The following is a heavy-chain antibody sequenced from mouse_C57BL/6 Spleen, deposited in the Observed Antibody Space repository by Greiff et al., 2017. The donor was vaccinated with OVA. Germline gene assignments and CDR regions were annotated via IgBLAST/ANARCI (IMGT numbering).Heavy chain of an antibody. CDR3: ATYGGESR. V-gene: IGHV1-82*01. CDR2: IYPGDGDT. J-gene: IGHJ3*01. CDR1: GYAFSSSW. D-gene: IGHD1-1*01. Sequence: VQLQQSGPELVKPGASVKISCKASGYAFSSSWMNWVQQRPGKGLEWIGRIYPGDGDTNYNGKFKGKATLTADNSSSTAYLQLSSLTSEDSAVYFCATYGGESRGGQGTLVTVSA.